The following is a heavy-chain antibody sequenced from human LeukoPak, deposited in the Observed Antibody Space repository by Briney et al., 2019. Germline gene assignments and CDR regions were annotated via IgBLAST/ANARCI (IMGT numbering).Heavy chain of an antibody. CDR1: GFTFSSYW. V-gene: IGHV3-74*01. Sequence: QPGGSLRLSCAASGFTFSSYWMHWVRQAPGKGLVRVSRFNSDGSDTRYADSVKGRFTISRDNAKNTLSLQMNSLRVEDTAVYFCARGGSPPEALGDAFDIWGQGTMVTVSS. J-gene: IGHJ3*02. D-gene: IGHD1-26*01. CDR3: ARGGSPPEALGDAFDI. CDR2: FNSDGSDT.